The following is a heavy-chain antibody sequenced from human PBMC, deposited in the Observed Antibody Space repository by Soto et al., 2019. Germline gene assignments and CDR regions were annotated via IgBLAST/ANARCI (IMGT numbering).Heavy chain of an antibody. Sequence: PSETLSLTCTVSGGSIRGYFWTWIRQPPGKGLEWIGYIYYSGRTNYNPSLKSRVSISVDTSKNHFSLQLSSVTAADTAVYYCARVGGDDFGDSGGFDYWGQGTLVTVSS. V-gene: IGHV4-59*01. CDR1: GGSIRGYF. CDR2: IYYSGRT. D-gene: IGHD4-17*01. J-gene: IGHJ4*02. CDR3: ARVGGDDFGDSGGFDY.